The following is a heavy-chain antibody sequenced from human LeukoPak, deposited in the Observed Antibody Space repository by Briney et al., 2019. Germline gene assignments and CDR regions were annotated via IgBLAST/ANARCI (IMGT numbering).Heavy chain of an antibody. CDR3: ARHTAGYCTNGVCPGPFDY. CDR2: IYPGDSDT. Sequence: GASLQISCQGSGSIFTSYWIGWVRQLPGKGLEWMGIIYPGDSDTRYSPSFQGQVTISADKSISTAYLQWSSLKASDTAMYYCARHTAGYCTNGVCPGPFDYWGQGTLVTVSS. CDR1: GSIFTSYW. V-gene: IGHV5-51*01. J-gene: IGHJ4*02. D-gene: IGHD2-8*01.